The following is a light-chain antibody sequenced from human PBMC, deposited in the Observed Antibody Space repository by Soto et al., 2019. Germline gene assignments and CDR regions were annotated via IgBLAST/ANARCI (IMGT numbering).Light chain of an antibody. V-gene: IGLV8-61*01. CDR1: SGSVSTSYY. Sequence: QAVVTQEPSFSVSPGGTVTLTCGLSSGSVSTSYYPSWYQQTPGHAPRTLIYNTNTRSSGVPDRFSGSILGNKAALTITGAQADDESDYYCVLYMGSGISVFVGGTQLTVL. CDR2: NTN. J-gene: IGLJ2*01. CDR3: VLYMGSGISV.